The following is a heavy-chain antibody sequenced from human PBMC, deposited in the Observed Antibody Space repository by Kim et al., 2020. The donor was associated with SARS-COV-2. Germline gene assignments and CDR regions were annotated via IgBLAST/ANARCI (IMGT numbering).Heavy chain of an antibody. CDR1: GFTVSSNY. J-gene: IGHJ6*02. V-gene: IGHV3-53*01. CDR2: IYSGGST. Sequence: GGSLRLSCAASGFTVSSNYMSWVRQAPGKGLEWVSVIYSGGSTYYADSVKGRFTISRDNSKNTLYLQMNSLRAEDTAVYYCARAHSLGIGYCSSTSCSPYGMDVWGQGTTVTVSS. CDR3: ARAHSLGIGYCSSTSCSPYGMDV. D-gene: IGHD2-2*01.